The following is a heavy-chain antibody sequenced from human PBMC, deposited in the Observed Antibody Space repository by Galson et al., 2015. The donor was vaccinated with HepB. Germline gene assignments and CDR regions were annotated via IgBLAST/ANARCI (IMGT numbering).Heavy chain of an antibody. Sequence: SLRLSCAASGFTFSSYAMHWVRQAPGKGLEWVAVISYDGSNKYYADSVKGRFTISRDYSKNTLYLQMNSLRTEDTAVYYCARVYSVSSSWYGYFDYWGQGTLVTVSS. CDR2: ISYDGSNK. CDR1: GFTFSSYA. V-gene: IGHV3-30*04. D-gene: IGHD6-13*01. CDR3: ARVYSVSSSWYGYFDY. J-gene: IGHJ4*02.